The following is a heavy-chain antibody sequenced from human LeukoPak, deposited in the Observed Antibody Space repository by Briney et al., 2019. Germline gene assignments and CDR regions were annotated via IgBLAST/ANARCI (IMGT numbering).Heavy chain of an antibody. CDR3: AGEGDIVLMSAFDI. J-gene: IGHJ3*02. CDR2: INPNSGGT. Sequence: PGASVKVSCQGSGYTFTGYYMHWVRPAPGQGLEWMGWINPNSGGTNYAQKFQGRVTMTRDTSISTAYMELSRLRSDDTAVYYCAGEGDIVLMSAFDIWGQGTMVTVSS. CDR1: GYTFTGYY. V-gene: IGHV1-2*02. D-gene: IGHD2-8*01.